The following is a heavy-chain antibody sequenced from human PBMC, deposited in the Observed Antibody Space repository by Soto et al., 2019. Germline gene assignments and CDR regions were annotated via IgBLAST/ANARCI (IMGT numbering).Heavy chain of an antibody. D-gene: IGHD3-10*01. V-gene: IGHV3-15*07. CDR2: IKSKYDGGTT. CDR3: STGGYYFDY. J-gene: IGHJ4*02. Sequence: GGSLRLSCTTSGFTFSNAWMNWVRQVPGKGLEWVGRIKSKYDGGTTDYAAPVKGRFTIARDDSKSTVYLQMNSLKIEDTAIYYCSTGGYYFDYWGQGTLVTVSS. CDR1: GFTFSNAW.